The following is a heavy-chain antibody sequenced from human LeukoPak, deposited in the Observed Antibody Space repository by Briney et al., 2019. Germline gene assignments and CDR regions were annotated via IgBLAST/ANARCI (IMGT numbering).Heavy chain of an antibody. CDR1: GFTFSNYW. CDR3: ARVIYGDYQDY. J-gene: IGHJ4*02. V-gene: IGHV3-74*01. D-gene: IGHD4-17*01. CDR2: INSDGSST. Sequence: GGSLRLSCAASGFTFSNYWMHWVRQAPGKGLVWVSRINSDGSSTSYADSVKGRFTISRDNAKNTLYLQMNSLRAEDTAVYYCARVIYGDYQDYWGQGTLVTVSS.